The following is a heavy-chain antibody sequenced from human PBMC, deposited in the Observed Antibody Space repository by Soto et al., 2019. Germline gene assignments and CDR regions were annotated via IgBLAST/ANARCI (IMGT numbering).Heavy chain of an antibody. Sequence: LRLSCAASGFSFSSYAMSWVRQGPGKGLEWVSSISASGGTANLADSVEGRCTISRDNSKSTLYLQLNSLRAEDTAVYYCAKLTYPSDSAGYYYERVSGWIDSWGPGTLVTLSS. CDR2: ISASGGTA. J-gene: IGHJ5*01. V-gene: IGHV3-23*01. CDR3: AKLTYPSDSAGYYYERVSGWIDS. D-gene: IGHD3-22*01. CDR1: GFSFSSYA.